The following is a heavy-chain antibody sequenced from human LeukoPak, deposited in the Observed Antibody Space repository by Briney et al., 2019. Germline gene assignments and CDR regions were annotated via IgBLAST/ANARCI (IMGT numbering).Heavy chain of an antibody. CDR3: ARGHYGMDV. V-gene: IGHV3-7*05. Sequence: GGSLRLSCGASGSTFSNSWMTWVRQAPGKGLEWVANINQDGSEKYSVDSVEGRFTISRDNAKNSLYLQMNSLRAEDTAVYYCARGHYGMDVWGQGTTVTVSS. CDR2: INQDGSEK. J-gene: IGHJ6*02. CDR1: GSTFSNSW.